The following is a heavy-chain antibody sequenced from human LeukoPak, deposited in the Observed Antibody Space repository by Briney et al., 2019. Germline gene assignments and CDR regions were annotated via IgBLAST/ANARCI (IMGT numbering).Heavy chain of an antibody. D-gene: IGHD4-17*01. V-gene: IGHV3-23*01. Sequence: PXGSLRLSCAASGFTFSSYAMSWVRQAPGKGLEWVSAISGSGGSTYYADSVKGRFTISRDNSKNTLYLQMNSLRAEDTAVYYCAKELTYGDYDNDAFDIWGQGTMVTVSS. CDR1: GFTFSSYA. CDR3: AKELTYGDYDNDAFDI. J-gene: IGHJ3*02. CDR2: ISGSGGST.